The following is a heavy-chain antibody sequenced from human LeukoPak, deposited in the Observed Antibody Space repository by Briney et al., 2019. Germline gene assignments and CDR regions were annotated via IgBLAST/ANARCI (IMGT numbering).Heavy chain of an antibody. CDR2: ISAYNGNT. CDR1: GYSFTSYW. J-gene: IGHJ4*02. CDR3: ARGQQLATYYFDY. V-gene: IGHV1-18*04. Sequence: GESLKISCKGSGYSFTSYWIGWVRQAPGQGLEWMGWISAYNGNTNYAQKLQGRVTMTTDTSTSTAYMELRSLRSDDTAVYYCARGQQLATYYFDYWGQGTLVTVSS. D-gene: IGHD6-13*01.